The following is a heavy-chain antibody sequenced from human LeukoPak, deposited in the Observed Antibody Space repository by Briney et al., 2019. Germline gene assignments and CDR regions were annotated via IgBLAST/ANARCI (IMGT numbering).Heavy chain of an antibody. CDR3: ARAIVVVPAAFNWFDP. CDR2: IYYSGST. V-gene: IGHV4-39*01. Sequence: PSETLSLTCTVSGGSISSSSYYWGWIRQPPGKGLEWLGSIYYSGSTYYNPSLKSRVTISVDTSKNQFSLKLSSVSAADTAVYYCARAIVVVPAAFNWFDPWGQGTLVTVSS. CDR1: GGSISSSSYY. J-gene: IGHJ5*02. D-gene: IGHD2-2*01.